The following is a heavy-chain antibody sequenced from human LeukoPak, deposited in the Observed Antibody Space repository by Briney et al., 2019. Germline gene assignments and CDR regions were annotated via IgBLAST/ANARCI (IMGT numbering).Heavy chain of an antibody. Sequence: PGGSLRLSCAASGFTFSSYGMHWVRQAPGKGLERVAFIRYDGSNKYYADSVKGRFTISRDNSKNTLYLQMNSLRAEDTAVYYCAKDLAYYDSSGYTYFDYWGQGTLVTVSS. CDR3: AKDLAYYDSSGYTYFDY. CDR1: GFTFSSYG. CDR2: IRYDGSNK. J-gene: IGHJ4*02. D-gene: IGHD3-22*01. V-gene: IGHV3-30*02.